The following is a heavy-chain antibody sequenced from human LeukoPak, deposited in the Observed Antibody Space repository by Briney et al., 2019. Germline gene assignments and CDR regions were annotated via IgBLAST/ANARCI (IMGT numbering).Heavy chain of an antibody. V-gene: IGHV4-4*07. Sequence: SETLSLTCTVSGGSISSYYWGWIRQPAGKGLEWIGRIYTSGSTNYNPSLKSRVTMSGDTSKNQFSLKLSSVTAADTAVYYCARVLSSISLNWFDPWGQGTLVTVSS. CDR1: GGSISSYY. D-gene: IGHD2-2*01. CDR2: IYTSGST. CDR3: ARVLSSISLNWFDP. J-gene: IGHJ5*02.